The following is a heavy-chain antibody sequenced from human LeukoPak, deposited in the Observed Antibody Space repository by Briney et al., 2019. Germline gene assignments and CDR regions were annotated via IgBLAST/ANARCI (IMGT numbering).Heavy chain of an antibody. V-gene: IGHV1-2*02. CDR1: GYTFTGYY. CDR2: INPNSGGT. D-gene: IGHD2-15*01. Sequence: GASVKVSCKASGYTFTGYYMHWVRQAPGQGLEWMGWINPNSGGTNYAQKFQGRVTMTRDTSISTAYMELSRLRSDDTAEYYCARQPLTYCSGGSCYSPWGPHHDYWGQGTLVTVSS. CDR3: ARQPLTYCSGGSCYSPWGPHHDY. J-gene: IGHJ4*02.